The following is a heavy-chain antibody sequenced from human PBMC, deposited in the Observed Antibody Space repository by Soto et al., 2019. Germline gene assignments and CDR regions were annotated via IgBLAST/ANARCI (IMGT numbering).Heavy chain of an antibody. V-gene: IGHV1-69*01. CDR2: IIPIFGTA. Sequence: QVQLVQSGAEVKKPGSSVKVSCKASGGTFSSYAISWVRXAXXXGLEWMGGIIPIFGTANYAQKFQGRVXXXXXXXXXXXXXXXXXXXXXXXXXXXXXXXXXXXXXDPWGQGTLVTVSS. CDR1: GGTFSSYA. J-gene: IGHJ5*02. CDR3: XXXXXXXXXDP.